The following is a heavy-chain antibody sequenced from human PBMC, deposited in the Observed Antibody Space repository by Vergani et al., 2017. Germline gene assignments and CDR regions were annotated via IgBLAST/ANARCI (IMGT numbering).Heavy chain of an antibody. CDR1: GFTFSSYA. J-gene: IGHJ5*02. D-gene: IGHD3-10*01. Sequence: EVQLLESWGGLVQPGGSLRLSCAASGFTFSSYAMSWVRQAPGKGLEWVSAISGSGGSTYYADSVKGRFTISRDNSKNTLYLQMNSLRAADTAVYYCAKEGVRGVTRYNWFDPWGQGTLVTVSS. CDR3: AKEGVRGVTRYNWFDP. V-gene: IGHV3-23*01. CDR2: ISGSGGST.